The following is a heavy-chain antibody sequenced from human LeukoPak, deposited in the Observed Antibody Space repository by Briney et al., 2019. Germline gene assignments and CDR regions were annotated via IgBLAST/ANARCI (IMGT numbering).Heavy chain of an antibody. CDR3: ARGRSDFYGSGTYYYYFDY. Sequence: ASVKVSCKASGYTFTGYYMHWVRQAPGQGLEWMGWIKPDSGGTNYEQKFQGGVTMTRDTSIGTAYMELSRLTSDDTAVYYCARGRSDFYGSGTYYYYFDYWGQGTLVTVSS. CDR1: GYTFTGYY. V-gene: IGHV1-2*02. D-gene: IGHD3-10*01. J-gene: IGHJ4*02. CDR2: IKPDSGGT.